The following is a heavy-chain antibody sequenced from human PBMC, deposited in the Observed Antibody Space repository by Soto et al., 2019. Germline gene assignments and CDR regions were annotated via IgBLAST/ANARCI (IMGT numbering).Heavy chain of an antibody. CDR1: GGSISSGGYY. CDR3: AREQKYSSSWPYTDY. CDR2: IYYSGST. D-gene: IGHD6-13*01. Sequence: PSETLSLTCTVSGGSISSGGYYWSWIRQHPGKGLEWIGYIYYSGSTYYNPSLKSRVTISVDTSKNQFSLKLSSVTAADTAVYYCAREQKYSSSWPYTDYWGQGTLVTVPQ. V-gene: IGHV4-31*03. J-gene: IGHJ4*02.